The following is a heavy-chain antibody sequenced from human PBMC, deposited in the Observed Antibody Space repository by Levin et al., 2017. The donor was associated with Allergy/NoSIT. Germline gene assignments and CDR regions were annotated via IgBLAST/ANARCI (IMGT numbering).Heavy chain of an antibody. J-gene: IGHJ4*02. CDR1: GFTFRYYA. Sequence: GESLKISCAASGFTFRYYAMSWVRQTPGKGLEWVSAISVSGSGGSTYYADSVKGRFTISRDNSTNTLYLQMDSLGAEDTAGYYGAKDLRDRSRGSVGNWGQGTLVTVSS. V-gene: IGHV3-23*01. CDR3: AKDLRDRSRGSVGN. D-gene: IGHD1-26*01. CDR2: ISVSGSGGST.